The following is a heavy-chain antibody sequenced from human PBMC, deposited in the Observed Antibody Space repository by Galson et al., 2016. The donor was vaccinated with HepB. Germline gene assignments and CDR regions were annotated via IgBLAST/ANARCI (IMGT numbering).Heavy chain of an antibody. Sequence: SLRLSCAASGFTVNSCGMHWVRQAAGKGLEWVAYHGDNGDSQLYADAVRGRLTVSGDNARNTLVLQMNSLRIEDTALYSCTRDPPDRWSMIDWGQGTPVTVSS. CDR3: TRDPPDRWSMID. CDR2: HGDNGDSQ. V-gene: IGHV3-30*03. CDR1: GFTVNSCG. J-gene: IGHJ4*03. D-gene: IGHD2-8*01.